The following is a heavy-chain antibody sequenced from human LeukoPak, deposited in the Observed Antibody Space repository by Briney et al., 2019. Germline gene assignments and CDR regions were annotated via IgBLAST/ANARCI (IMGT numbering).Heavy chain of an antibody. CDR3: ARDILTGFGVGY. Sequence: PSETLSLTCTVSGASISSSYWSWIRQSPGKGLEWIGYIYYSGSTNYNPSLKSRVTISVDTSKNQFSLKLSSVTAADTAVYYCARDILTGFGVGYWGQGTLVTVSS. V-gene: IGHV4-59*01. CDR2: IYYSGST. CDR1: GASISSSY. D-gene: IGHD3-9*01. J-gene: IGHJ4*02.